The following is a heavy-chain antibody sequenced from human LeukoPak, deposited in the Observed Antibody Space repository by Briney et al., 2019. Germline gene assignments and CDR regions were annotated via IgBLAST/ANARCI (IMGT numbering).Heavy chain of an antibody. V-gene: IGHV3-48*03. CDR3: ARESSRILWFGEISAGFDP. D-gene: IGHD3-10*01. J-gene: IGHJ5*02. CDR2: ISSSGSTI. Sequence: GGSLRLSCAASGFTFSSYEMNWVRQAPGKGLEWVSYISSSGSTIYYADSVKGRFTISRDNAKNSLYLQMNSLRAEDTAVYYCARESSRILWFGEISAGFDPWGQGTLVTVSS. CDR1: GFTFSSYE.